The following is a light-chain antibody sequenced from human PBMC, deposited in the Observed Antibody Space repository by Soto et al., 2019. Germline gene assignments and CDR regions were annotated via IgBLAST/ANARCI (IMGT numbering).Light chain of an antibody. CDR1: QSVNSNY. CDR2: GAS. Sequence: EIVLTQAPGTLSVSPGERVTLSCRASQSVNSNYLAWYQQRPGQAPRLLIFGASYRATGIPDRFSGSGSGTDFTLTISRLEPEDFAVYYCQQYSSSHPEFTFGPGTKVDIK. J-gene: IGKJ3*01. CDR3: QQYSSSHPEFT. V-gene: IGKV3-20*01.